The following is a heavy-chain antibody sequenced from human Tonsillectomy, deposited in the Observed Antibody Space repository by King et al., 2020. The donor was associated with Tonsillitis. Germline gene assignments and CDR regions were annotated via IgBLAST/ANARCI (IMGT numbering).Heavy chain of an antibody. CDR1: GGSISGSY. V-gene: IGHV4-4*07. D-gene: IGHD1-26*01. CDR2: IYSSGST. CDR3: AREGVSGSYYYYGMDV. Sequence: QVQLQESGPGLVKPSETLSLTCTVSGGSISGSYWSWIRQPAGKGLEWIGRIYSSGSTNYSPSLKSRVTMSVDTSKNQFSLKLNSVTAADTAVYFCAREGVSGSYYYYGMDVWGQGTTVTVSS. J-gene: IGHJ6*02.